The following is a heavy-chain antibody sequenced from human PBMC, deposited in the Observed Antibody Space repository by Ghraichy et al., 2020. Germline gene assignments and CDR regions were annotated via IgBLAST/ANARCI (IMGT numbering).Heavy chain of an antibody. CDR1: GGSFSGYY. J-gene: IGHJ6*02. V-gene: IGHV4-34*01. CDR3: ARVGKTVVTRRRGCMDV. Sequence: SETLSLTCAVYGGSFSGYYWSWIRQPPGKGLEWIGEINHSGSTNYNPSLKSRVTISVDTSKNQFSLKLSSVTAADTAVYYCARVGKTVVTRRRGCMDVWGQGTTVTVSS. CDR2: INHSGST. D-gene: IGHD4-23*01.